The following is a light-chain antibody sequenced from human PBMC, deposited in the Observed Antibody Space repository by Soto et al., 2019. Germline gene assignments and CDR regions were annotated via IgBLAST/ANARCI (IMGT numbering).Light chain of an antibody. CDR3: SSYTRGNTYV. V-gene: IGLV2-14*01. CDR2: EVT. J-gene: IGLJ1*01. Sequence: QSALTQPASVSGSPGQSITISCTGTSSDIGAYNSVSWYQQHPRRAPKLMIYEVTNRPSGISNRFSGSKSGNTASLTIYGLQAEDEGDYYCSSYTRGNTYVFGTGTKVTVL. CDR1: SSDIGAYNS.